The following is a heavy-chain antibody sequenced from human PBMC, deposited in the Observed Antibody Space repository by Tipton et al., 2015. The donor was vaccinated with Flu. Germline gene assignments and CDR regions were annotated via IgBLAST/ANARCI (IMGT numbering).Heavy chain of an antibody. CDR3: ARRDYSNYVSDPKSWFDP. V-gene: IGHV4-31*03. CDR1: GDSISSGGAY. D-gene: IGHD4-11*01. CDR2: IYYSGST. Sequence: TLSLTCSVSGDSISSGGAYWSWIRQHPGKGLEWIGCIYYSGSTYYNPSLQRRVSISVDTSKNQFSLKLNSVTAADTAVYYCARRDYSNYVSDPKSWFDPWGRGTLVTVSS. J-gene: IGHJ5*02.